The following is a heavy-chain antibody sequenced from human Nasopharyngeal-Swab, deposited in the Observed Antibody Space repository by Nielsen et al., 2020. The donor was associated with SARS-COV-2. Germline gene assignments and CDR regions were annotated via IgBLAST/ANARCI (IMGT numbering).Heavy chain of an antibody. CDR3: ARCSGWDRRNDY. V-gene: IGHV4-4*02. D-gene: IGHD6-19*01. Sequence: WIRQPPGKGLEWIGEIYHSGSTNYNPSLKSRVTISVDKSKNQFPLKLSSVTAADTAVYYCARCSGWDRRNDYWGQGTLGTVSS. J-gene: IGHJ4*02. CDR2: IYHSGST.